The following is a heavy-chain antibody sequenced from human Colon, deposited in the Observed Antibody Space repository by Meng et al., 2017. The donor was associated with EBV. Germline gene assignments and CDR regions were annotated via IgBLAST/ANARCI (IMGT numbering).Heavy chain of an antibody. D-gene: IGHD1-26*01. J-gene: IGHJ4*02. V-gene: IGHV4-28*03. CDR3: ARGKQDAWELLAY. Sequence: QVRRPESGPGLVKPSDTLSLTCAVSGYAISSSNWWGWIRQAPGKGLEWIGYIYYSGSTYYNPSLKSRVTMSVDTSKNQFSLKLSSVTAVDTAVYYCARGKQDAWELLAYWGQGALVTVSS. CDR1: GYAISSSNW. CDR2: IYYSGST.